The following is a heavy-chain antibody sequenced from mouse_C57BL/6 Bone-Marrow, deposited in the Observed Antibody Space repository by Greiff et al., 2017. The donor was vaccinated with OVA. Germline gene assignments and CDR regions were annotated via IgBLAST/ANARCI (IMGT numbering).Heavy chain of an antibody. CDR2: IYPRSGNT. CDR1: GYTFTSYG. J-gene: IGHJ3*01. D-gene: IGHD2-5*01. Sequence: LQESGAELARPGASVKLSCKASGYTFTSYGISWVKQRTGQGLEWIGEIYPRSGNTYYNEKFKGKATLTADKSSSTAYMELRSLTSEDSAVYFCAYSNYAWFAYWGQGTLVTVSA. V-gene: IGHV1-81*01. CDR3: AYSNYAWFAY.